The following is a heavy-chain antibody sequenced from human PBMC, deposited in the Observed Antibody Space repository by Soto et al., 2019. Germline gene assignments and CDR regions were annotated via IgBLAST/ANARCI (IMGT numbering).Heavy chain of an antibody. Sequence: ASVKVSCKASGGTFSSYAISWVRQAPGQGLEWMGGIIPIFGTANYAQKFQGRVTITADESTSTAYMELSSLRSEDTAVYYCARVAIPYYYDSSGSPFDYWGQGTLVTVSS. J-gene: IGHJ4*02. CDR3: ARVAIPYYYDSSGSPFDY. CDR1: GGTFSSYA. CDR2: IIPIFGTA. V-gene: IGHV1-69*13. D-gene: IGHD3-22*01.